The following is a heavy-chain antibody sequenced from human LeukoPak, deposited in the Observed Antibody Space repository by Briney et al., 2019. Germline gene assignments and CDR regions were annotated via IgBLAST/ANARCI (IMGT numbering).Heavy chain of an antibody. D-gene: IGHD3-10*01. CDR1: GFIFDDHG. CDR3: ARDLWFGEPD. CDR2: ISWSSGII. Sequence: GRSLRLSCAASGFIFDDHGMHWVRQAPGKGLEWVSGISWSSGIIGYADSVKGRFTIPRDNSKNTLYLQMNSLRAEDTAVYYCARDLWFGEPDWGQGTLVTVSS. J-gene: IGHJ4*02. V-gene: IGHV3-9*01.